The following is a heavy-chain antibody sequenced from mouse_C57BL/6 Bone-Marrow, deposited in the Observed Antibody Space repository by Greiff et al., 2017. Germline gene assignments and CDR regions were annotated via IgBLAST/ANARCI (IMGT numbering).Heavy chain of an antibody. J-gene: IGHJ4*01. V-gene: IGHV5-2*01. CDR2: INRDGGRT. CDR1: EYAFPSHD. Sequence: EVMLVESGGGLVQPGESLKLSCESTEYAFPSHDMSWVRKTPGKRLELVAAINRDGGRTSYTATLESRFILSRDKSMKTLYLQMSRLRSEDTALYYCARHGCLRAMDYWGQGTSVTVSS. D-gene: IGHD3-3*01. CDR3: ARHGCLRAMDY.